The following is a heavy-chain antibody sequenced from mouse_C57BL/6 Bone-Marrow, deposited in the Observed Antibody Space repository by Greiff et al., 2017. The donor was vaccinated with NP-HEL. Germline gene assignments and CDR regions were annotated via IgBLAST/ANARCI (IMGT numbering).Heavy chain of an antibody. CDR1: GFTFSSYA. Sequence: VQLKESGGGLVKPGGSLKLSCAASGFTFSSYAMSWVRQTPEKRLEWVATISDGGSYTYYPDNVKGRFTISRDNAKNNLYLQMSHLKSEDTAMYYCARAYGSSSFAYWGQGTLVTVSA. CDR2: ISDGGSYT. D-gene: IGHD1-1*01. CDR3: ARAYGSSSFAY. J-gene: IGHJ3*01. V-gene: IGHV5-4*01.